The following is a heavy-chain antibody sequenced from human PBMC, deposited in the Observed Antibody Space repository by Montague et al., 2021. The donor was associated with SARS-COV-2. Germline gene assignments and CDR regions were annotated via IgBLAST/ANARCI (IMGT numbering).Heavy chain of an antibody. CDR3: AGWFGEQNV. D-gene: IGHD3-10*01. Sequence: SLRLSCAASGFPFSTSWMNWVRQTPEKGLEWVANIDPDGSTKSYVDPVKGRVTMTRDNAKNSLSLHINSLRVDDTAVYYCAGWFGEQNVWGQGTTVTVSS. CDR2: IDPDGSTK. CDR1: GFPFSTSW. V-gene: IGHV3-7*01. J-gene: IGHJ6*02.